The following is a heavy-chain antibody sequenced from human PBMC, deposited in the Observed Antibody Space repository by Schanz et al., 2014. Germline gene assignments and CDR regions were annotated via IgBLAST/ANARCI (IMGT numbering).Heavy chain of an antibody. CDR3: ARDRDAGGYDS. J-gene: IGHJ5*01. D-gene: IGHD2-8*02. Sequence: VELVESGGGVVQPGRSLRLSCAASGFNFITFAMSWVRQAPGKGPEWVSAIGGDASRTYYADSVKGRFTISRDNAKNSVYLQMHSLRAEDTALYYCARDRDAGGYDSWGQGTLVTVSS. CDR1: GFNFITFA. V-gene: IGHV3-23*04. CDR2: IGGDASRT.